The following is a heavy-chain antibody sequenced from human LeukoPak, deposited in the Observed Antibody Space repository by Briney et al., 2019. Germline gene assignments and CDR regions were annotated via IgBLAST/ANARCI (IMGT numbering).Heavy chain of an antibody. Sequence: SGGSLRLSCAASGFTFSGYWIHWVRQAPGKGLEWVSSISSSSSYIYYTDSVKGRFAISRDNAKNSLYLQMNSLRAEDTAVYYCVRELGFDPWGQGTLVTVSS. J-gene: IGHJ5*02. CDR2: ISSSSSYI. CDR1: GFTFSGYW. CDR3: VRELGFDP. D-gene: IGHD1-1*01. V-gene: IGHV3-21*01.